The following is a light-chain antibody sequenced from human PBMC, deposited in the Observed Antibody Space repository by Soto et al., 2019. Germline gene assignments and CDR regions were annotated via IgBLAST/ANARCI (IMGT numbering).Light chain of an antibody. V-gene: IGLV2-8*01. CDR1: SGFVGSFSL. Sequence: QSALAQPASVSGSPGQSITISCTGTSGFVGSFSLVSWYQQHPGKAPKLMIYEVSKRPSGVPDRFSGSKSGNTASLTVSGLQVEDEADYYCSSFEASNNLLFGGGTKVTVL. CDR3: SSFEASNNLL. J-gene: IGLJ2*01. CDR2: EVS.